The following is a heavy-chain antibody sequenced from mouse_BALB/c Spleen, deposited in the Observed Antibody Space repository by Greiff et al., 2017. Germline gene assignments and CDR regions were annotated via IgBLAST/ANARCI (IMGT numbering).Heavy chain of an antibody. CDR1: GYTFTSYY. Sequence: QVQLQQSGAELVKPGASVKLSCKASGYTFTSYYMYWVKQRPGQGLEWIGEINPSNGGTNFNEKFKDKATLTVDKSSSTAYMQLSSPTSEDSAVYYCTRGIYYYGSSYPNGYFDVWGAGTTVTVSS. V-gene: IGHV1S81*02. CDR2: INPSNGGT. CDR3: TRGIYYYGSSYPNGYFDV. J-gene: IGHJ1*01. D-gene: IGHD1-1*01.